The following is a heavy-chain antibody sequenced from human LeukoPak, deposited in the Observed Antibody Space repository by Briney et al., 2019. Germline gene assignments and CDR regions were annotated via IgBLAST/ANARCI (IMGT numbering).Heavy chain of an antibody. CDR2: FDPEDGET. J-gene: IGHJ4*02. CDR1: GYTLTQLS. CDR3: ATDSGGNYGGNSPFDY. V-gene: IGHV1-24*01. Sequence: ASVKVSCKVSGYTLTQLSMHWVRQAPGKGLEWRGGFDPEDGETIYAQKFQGRVTMTEDTSTDTAYMELSSLRSEDTGVYYCATDSGGNYGGNSPFDYWGQGTLVTVS. D-gene: IGHD4-23*01.